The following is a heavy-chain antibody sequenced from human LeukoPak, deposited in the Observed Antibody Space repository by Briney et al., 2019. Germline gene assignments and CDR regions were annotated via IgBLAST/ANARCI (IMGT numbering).Heavy chain of an antibody. CDR1: GGSISSSSYY. Sequence: PSETLSLTCAVSGGSISSSSYYWGWIRQPPGKGLEWIGSIYYSGSTYYNPSLKSRVTISVDTSKNQFSLKLSSVTAADTAVYYCARSGGFVVVVVAARRGAFDIWGQGTMVTVSS. V-gene: IGHV4-39*07. CDR2: IYYSGST. CDR3: ARSGGFVVVVVAARRGAFDI. D-gene: IGHD2-15*01. J-gene: IGHJ3*02.